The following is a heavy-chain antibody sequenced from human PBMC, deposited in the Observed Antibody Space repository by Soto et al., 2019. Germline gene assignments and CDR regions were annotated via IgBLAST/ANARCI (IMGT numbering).Heavy chain of an antibody. J-gene: IGHJ6*02. D-gene: IGHD6-6*01. CDR1: GGTFSSYA. V-gene: IGHV1-69*13. CDR3: ARGPDSSSYYYYYGMDV. CDR2: IIPIFGTA. Sequence: ASVKVSCKASGGTFSSYAISWVRQAPGQGLEWMGGIIPIFGTANYAQKFQGRVTITADESTSTAYMELSSLRSEDTAVYYCARGPDSSSYYYYYGMDVWGQGTTVTVSS.